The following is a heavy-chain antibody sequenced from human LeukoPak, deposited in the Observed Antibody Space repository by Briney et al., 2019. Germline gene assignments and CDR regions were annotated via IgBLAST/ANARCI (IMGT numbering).Heavy chain of an antibody. CDR3: ARLRGYTYGPPGY. J-gene: IGHJ4*02. CDR2: IYYSGDT. CDR1: GYSISSSTYY. D-gene: IGHD5-18*01. V-gene: IGHV4-39*01. Sequence: PSETLSLTCAVSGYSISSSTYYWGWIRQSPGKGLEWIGSIYYSGDTYYNPSLKSRVTISVDTSKNQFSLNLSSVTAADTAVYYCARLRGYTYGPPGYWGQGTLVTVSS.